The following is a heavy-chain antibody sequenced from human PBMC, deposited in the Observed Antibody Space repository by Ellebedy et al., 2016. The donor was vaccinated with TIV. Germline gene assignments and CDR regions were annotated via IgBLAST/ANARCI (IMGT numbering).Heavy chain of an antibody. J-gene: IGHJ4*02. CDR3: AREDTLVGATAMYNFDY. Sequence: AASVKVSCKASGGTFSSYAISWVRQAPGQGLEWMGRIIPILGIANHAQKFQGRVTITADKSTSTVYMELSSLRSEDTAVYYCAREDTLVGATAMYNFDYWGQGTLVTVSS. CDR2: IIPILGIA. V-gene: IGHV1-69*04. CDR1: GGTFSSYA. D-gene: IGHD1-26*01.